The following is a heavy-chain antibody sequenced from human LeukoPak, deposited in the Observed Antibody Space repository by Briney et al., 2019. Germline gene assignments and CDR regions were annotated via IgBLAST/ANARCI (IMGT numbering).Heavy chain of an antibody. CDR2: IYYSGST. Sequence: SETLSLTCTVSGGSISSYYWSWIRQPPGKGLEWIGYIYYSGSTNYNPSLKSRVTISVDTSKNQFSLKLSSVTAADTAVYYCARDPRAGRNWFDPWGQGTLATVSS. CDR1: GGSISSYY. D-gene: IGHD6-25*01. CDR3: ARDPRAGRNWFDP. J-gene: IGHJ5*02. V-gene: IGHV4-59*01.